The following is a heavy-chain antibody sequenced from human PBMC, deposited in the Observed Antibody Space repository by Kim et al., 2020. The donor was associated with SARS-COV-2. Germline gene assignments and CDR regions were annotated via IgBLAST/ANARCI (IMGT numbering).Heavy chain of an antibody. V-gene: IGHV1-3*01. J-gene: IGHJ6*02. D-gene: IGHD3-10*01. Sequence: ASVKVSCKASGYTFTSYAMHWVRQAPGQRLEWMGWINAGNGNTKYSQKFQGRVTITRDTSASTAYMELSSLRSEDTAVYYCARDFITMVQGVIIDAPYYYYYYGMDVWGQGTTVTVSS. CDR1: GYTFTSYA. CDR2: INAGNGNT. CDR3: ARDFITMVQGVIIDAPYYYYYYGMDV.